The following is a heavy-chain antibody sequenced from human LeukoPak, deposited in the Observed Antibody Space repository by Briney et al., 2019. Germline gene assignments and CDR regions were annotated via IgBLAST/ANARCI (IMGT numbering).Heavy chain of an antibody. J-gene: IGHJ4*02. CDR2: ISYDGSNK. V-gene: IGHV3-30-3*01. CDR1: GFTFSSYA. D-gene: IGHD6-13*01. CDR3: ARVLAAAGPNSLDY. Sequence: GGSLRLSCAASGFTFSSYAMHWVRQAPGKGLEWVAVISYDGSNKYYADSVKGRFTISRDNSKNTLYLQMNSLRAEDTAVYYCARVLAAAGPNSLDYWGQGTLVTVSS.